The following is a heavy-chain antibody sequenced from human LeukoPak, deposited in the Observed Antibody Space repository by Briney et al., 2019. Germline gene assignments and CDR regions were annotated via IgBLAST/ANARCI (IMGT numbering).Heavy chain of an antibody. CDR3: ARGDGYNFFDS. J-gene: IGHJ4*02. V-gene: IGHV3-66*01. CDR2: FYIDGNT. CDR1: GFTVSRYY. Sequence: GGSLRLSCAASGFTVSRYYMSWVRQAPGKGLEWVSVFYIDGNTYYADSVRGRFTISRDNSKNTIYLQKNSLRAEDTAVCYCARGDGYNFFDSWGQGTLVTVSS. D-gene: IGHD5-24*01.